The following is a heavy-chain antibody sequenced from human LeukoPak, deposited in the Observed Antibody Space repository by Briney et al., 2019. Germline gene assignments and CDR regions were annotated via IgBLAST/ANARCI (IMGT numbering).Heavy chain of an antibody. CDR2: IIPIFGTA. CDR1: GGTFSSYA. J-gene: IGHJ3*02. V-gene: IGHV1-69*13. Sequence: ASVKVSCKASGGTFSSYAISWVRQAPGQGLEWMGGIIPIFGTADYAQKFQGRVTITADESTSTAYMELSSLRPEDTAVYYCARVRGSGWRNGDAFDIWGQGTMVTVSS. D-gene: IGHD6-19*01. CDR3: ARVRGSGWRNGDAFDI.